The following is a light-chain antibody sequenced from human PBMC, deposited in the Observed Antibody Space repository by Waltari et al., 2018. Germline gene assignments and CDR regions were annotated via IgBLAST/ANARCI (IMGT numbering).Light chain of an antibody. CDR1: QGISSY. J-gene: IGKJ4*01. Sequence: AIRMTQSPSSFSASTGERVTITCRASQGISSYLAWYQQKPVKAPKLLIYAASTLQSGVPSRFSGSGSGTDFTLTISCLQSEDFATYYCQQYYSYPPLTFGGGTKVEIK. CDR2: AAS. V-gene: IGKV1-8*01. CDR3: QQYYSYPPLT.